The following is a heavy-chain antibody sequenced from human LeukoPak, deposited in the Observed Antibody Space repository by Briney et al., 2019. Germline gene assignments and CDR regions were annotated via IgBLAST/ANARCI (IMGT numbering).Heavy chain of an antibody. CDR3: ATGSGWYPLGY. V-gene: IGHV4-34*01. D-gene: IGHD6-19*01. Sequence: SETLSLTCAVYGGSFSGYYWSWIRQPPGKGLEWIGEINHSGSTNYNPSLKSRATISVDTSKNQFSLKLSSVTAADTAVYYCATGSGWYPLGYWGQGTLVTVSS. CDR1: GGSFSGYY. CDR2: INHSGST. J-gene: IGHJ4*02.